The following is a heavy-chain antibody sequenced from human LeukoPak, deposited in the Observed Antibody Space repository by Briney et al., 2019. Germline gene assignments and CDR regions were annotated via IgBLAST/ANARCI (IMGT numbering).Heavy chain of an antibody. V-gene: IGHV3-33*01. D-gene: IGHD3-22*01. J-gene: IGHJ3*02. CDR3: ARDLYYYDSSGGI. CDR2: IWYDGSNK. CDR1: GFTFSSYG. Sequence: GRSLRLSCAASGFTFSSYGMHWVRQAPGKGLEWVAVIWYDGSNKYYADSVKGRFTISRDNSKNTLYLQMNSLRAEDTAVYYCARDLYYYDSSGGIWGQGTMVTVSS.